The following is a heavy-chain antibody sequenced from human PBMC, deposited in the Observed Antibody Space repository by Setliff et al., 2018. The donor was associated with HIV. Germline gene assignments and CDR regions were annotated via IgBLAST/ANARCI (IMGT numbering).Heavy chain of an antibody. CDR2: IDQDGSEK. Sequence: GGSLRLSCAASGFTFSSYWMSWVRQAPGKGLEWVANIDQDGSEKYYVDSVKGRFTISRDNAKNSLYLQMNSLRAEDTAVYYCARVPSYYNFWSGYYFDYWGQGTLVTVSS. J-gene: IGHJ4*02. V-gene: IGHV3-7*01. D-gene: IGHD3-3*01. CDR1: GFTFSSYW. CDR3: ARVPSYYNFWSGYYFDY.